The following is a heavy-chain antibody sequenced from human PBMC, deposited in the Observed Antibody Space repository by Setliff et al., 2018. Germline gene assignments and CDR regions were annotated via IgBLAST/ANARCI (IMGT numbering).Heavy chain of an antibody. D-gene: IGHD3-10*01. V-gene: IGHV3-15*01. J-gene: IGHJ4*02. CDR2: IKSAADGGTI. CDR1: GFSFSNTK. CDR3: TTDWSRGDSGNYLRLDY. Sequence: GGSLRLSCLASGFSFSNTKMSWIRQAPGKGLEWVGRIKSAADGGTIEYAAAVNGRFTVSRDDSKNTLFLQMNSLKTEDTALYYCTTDWSRGDSGNYLRLDYWGPGTLVTVSS.